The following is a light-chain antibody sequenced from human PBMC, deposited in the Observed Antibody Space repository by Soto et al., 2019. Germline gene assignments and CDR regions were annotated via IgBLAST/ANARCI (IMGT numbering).Light chain of an antibody. J-gene: IGLJ2*01. CDR2: GNS. Sequence: SVLTQPPSVSGAPGQRVTISCTGSSSNIGAGYDVHWYQQLPGTAPKLLIYGNSNRPSGVPDRFSGSKSGTSASLAITGLQAEDEADYDCQSYDSSLSGSVFGGGTKLTVL. CDR1: SSNIGAGYD. V-gene: IGLV1-40*01. CDR3: QSYDSSLSGSV.